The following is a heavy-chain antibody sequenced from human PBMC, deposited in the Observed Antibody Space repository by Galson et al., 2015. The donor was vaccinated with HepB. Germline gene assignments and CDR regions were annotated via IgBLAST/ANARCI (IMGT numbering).Heavy chain of an antibody. Sequence: SLRLSCAASGFTLSNNAMTWVRQAPGKGLEWVSTISNIGSADYSDSVKGRFTISADTSTNTLFLQMDGLRAEDTGLYYCARRGPFDDSTGFAWWEDALDIWGQGTMVTVSS. CDR3: ARRGPFDDSTGFAWWEDALDI. D-gene: IGHD3-22*01. CDR1: GFTLSNNA. J-gene: IGHJ3*02. CDR2: ISNIGSA. V-gene: IGHV3-23*01.